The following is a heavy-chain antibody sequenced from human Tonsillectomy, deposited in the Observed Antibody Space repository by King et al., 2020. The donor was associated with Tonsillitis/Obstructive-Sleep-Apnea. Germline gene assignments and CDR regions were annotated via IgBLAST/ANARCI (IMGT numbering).Heavy chain of an antibody. Sequence: VQLQESGPGLVKPSETLSLTCTVSGGSISSYYWSWIRQPPGKGLEWIGYIYYSGSTNYNHSLKSRVTISVDTSKNQFSLKLSSVTAADTAVYYCARSSCGGDCYLQYWYFDLWGRGTLVTVSS. J-gene: IGHJ2*01. CDR3: ARSSCGGDCYLQYWYFDL. CDR2: IYYSGST. V-gene: IGHV4-59*08. CDR1: GGSISSYY. D-gene: IGHD2-21*01.